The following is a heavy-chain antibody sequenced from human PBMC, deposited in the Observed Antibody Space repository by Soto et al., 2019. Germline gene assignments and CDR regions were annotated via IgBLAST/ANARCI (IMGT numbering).Heavy chain of an antibody. V-gene: IGHV3-30*03. D-gene: IGHD6-6*01. CDR2: ISYDGGNN. CDR1: GFTFSNFG. Sequence: GGSLRLSVAASGFTFSNFGMHWVRQAPGKGLEWLAVISYDGGNNYYADSVKGRFTISSDNSKNTLYLQMNSLRAEDTAVYYCARASAMYYYYYYNIDVWGQGTTVTVSS. CDR3: ARASAMYYYYYYNIDV. J-gene: IGHJ6*02.